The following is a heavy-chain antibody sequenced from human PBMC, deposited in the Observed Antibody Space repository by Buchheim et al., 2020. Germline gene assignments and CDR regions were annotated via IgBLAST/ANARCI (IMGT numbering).Heavy chain of an antibody. CDR3: AKYGSS. CDR1: GFTFSSSR. D-gene: IGHD6-6*01. V-gene: IGHV3-74*03. CDR2: IKSDGSRT. Sequence: EVQLVESGGDLIQPGGSLRLSCAASGFTFSSSRMHWVRQVPGKGLGWVSSIKSDGSRTTYADSVKGRFTISRDNGKNTLYLQMSGLRVEDTAVYFCAKYGSSWGQGTL. J-gene: IGHJ5*02.